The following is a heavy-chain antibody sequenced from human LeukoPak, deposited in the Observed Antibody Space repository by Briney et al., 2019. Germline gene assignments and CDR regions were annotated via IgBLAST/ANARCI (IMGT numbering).Heavy chain of an antibody. Sequence: GGSLRLSCAASGFTFSSYWMHWVRQAPGTGLVWVSRINSDGSSTSYADSVKGRFTISRDNAKNTLYLQMNSLRAEDTAVYYCARVRADYDFWSGYPQEFDYWGQGTLVTVSS. V-gene: IGHV3-74*01. CDR1: GFTFSSYW. J-gene: IGHJ4*02. D-gene: IGHD3-3*01. CDR3: ARVRADYDFWSGYPQEFDY. CDR2: INSDGSST.